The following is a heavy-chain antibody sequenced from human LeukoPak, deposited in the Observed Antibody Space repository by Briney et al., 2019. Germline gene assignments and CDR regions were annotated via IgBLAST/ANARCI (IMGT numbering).Heavy chain of an antibody. V-gene: IGHV4-4*07. CDR2: IYTSGSI. CDR1: GGSISSYY. CDR3: ARGGAAGTPGYFDY. J-gene: IGHJ4*02. D-gene: IGHD6-13*01. Sequence: SETLSLTCTVSGGSISSYYWSWIRQPAGKGLEWIGRIYTSGSITYNPSLKSRVSMSVDTSKNQFSLKLSSVTAADTAVYYCARGGAAGTPGYFDYWGQGTLVTVSS.